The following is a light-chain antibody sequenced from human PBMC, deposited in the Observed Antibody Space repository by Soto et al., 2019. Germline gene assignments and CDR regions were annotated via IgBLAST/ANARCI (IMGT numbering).Light chain of an antibody. V-gene: IGKV1-6*01. CDR2: AAS. CDR1: QGIRSA. J-gene: IGKJ1*01. CDR3: LLDYAYFWA. Sequence: AIQLTQSPSSLSASVGDRVTITCRASQGIRSALGWYQQKPGKVPKLLIYAASTLQSGVPSRFSGSGFGTDFTLTINSLQPEDFETYYCLLDYAYFWAFGQGTKV.